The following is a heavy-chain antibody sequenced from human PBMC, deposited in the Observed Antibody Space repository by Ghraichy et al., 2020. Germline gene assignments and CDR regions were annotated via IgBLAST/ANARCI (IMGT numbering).Heavy chain of an antibody. CDR2: ISGSGGST. J-gene: IGHJ4*02. CDR3: AKDPLRSGSYYSPCLFDY. Sequence: GGSLRLSCAASGFTFSSYAMSWVRQAPGKGLEWVSAISGSGGSTYYADSVKGRFTISRDNSKNTLYLQMNSLRAEDTAVYYRAKDPLRSGSYYSPCLFDYWGQGTLVTVSS. D-gene: IGHD3-10*01. CDR1: GFTFSSYA. V-gene: IGHV3-23*01.